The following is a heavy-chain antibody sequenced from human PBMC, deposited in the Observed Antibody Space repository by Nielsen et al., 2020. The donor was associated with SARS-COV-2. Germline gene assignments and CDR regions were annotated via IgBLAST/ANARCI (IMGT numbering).Heavy chain of an antibody. CDR1: GFTFSGYT. Sequence: GESLKISCAASGFTFSGYTMSWVRQVPGKGLEWVSSISGGGDSAYYADSVRGRFAISRDNAKSSLYLQMNSLRVEDTAVYYCARVAYCGRDCFSHYFDYWGQGILVTVSS. CDR3: ARVAYCGRDCFSHYFDY. V-gene: IGHV3-23*01. CDR2: ISGGGDSA. J-gene: IGHJ4*02. D-gene: IGHD2-21*02.